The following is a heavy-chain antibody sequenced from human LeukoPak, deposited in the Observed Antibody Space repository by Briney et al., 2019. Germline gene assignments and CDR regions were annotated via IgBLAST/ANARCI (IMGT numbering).Heavy chain of an antibody. J-gene: IGHJ5*02. V-gene: IGHV4-34*01. CDR1: GGSFSGYY. CDR3: QGYYPTPGWFDP. D-gene: IGHD3-22*01. Sequence: SETLSLTCAVYGGSFSGYYGSWIRQPPGKGLEWIGEINHSGSTNYDPSLKSRVTISVDTSKNQFSLKLSSVTAADTAVYYCQGYYPTPGWFDPRGQGTLVTVSS. CDR2: INHSGST.